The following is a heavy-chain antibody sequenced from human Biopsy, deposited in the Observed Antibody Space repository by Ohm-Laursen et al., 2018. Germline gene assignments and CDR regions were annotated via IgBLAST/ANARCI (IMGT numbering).Heavy chain of an antibody. CDR2: NIPILGTG. CDR3: ATKLTGYFHH. J-gene: IGHJ1*01. CDR1: GGTFSNYG. V-gene: IGHV1-69*06. Sequence: SVKVSCNPPGGTFSNYGVNWVRQAPGQGLEWLGGNIPILGTGNYAQKFQDRVTVAADTSTSTATMELRSLRSDDTAVYYCATKLTGYFHHWGQGTLVIVSS. D-gene: IGHD3-9*01.